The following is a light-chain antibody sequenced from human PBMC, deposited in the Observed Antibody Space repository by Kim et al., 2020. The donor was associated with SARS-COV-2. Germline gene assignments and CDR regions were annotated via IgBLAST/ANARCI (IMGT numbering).Light chain of an antibody. CDR1: QGISDA. Sequence: SVRDRVTITCRARQGISDALAWYQQKPGKPPKVLIYDASSLESGVPSRFSGSGSGTDFTLTISSLQPEDFATYYCQHFHSYPPFAFGPGTKVDIK. J-gene: IGKJ3*01. V-gene: IGKV1-13*02. CDR2: DAS. CDR3: QHFHSYPPFA.